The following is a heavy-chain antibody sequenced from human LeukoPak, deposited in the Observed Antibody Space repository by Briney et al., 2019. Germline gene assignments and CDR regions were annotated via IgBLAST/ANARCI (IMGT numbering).Heavy chain of an antibody. D-gene: IGHD1-26*01. V-gene: IGHV3-74*01. CDR2: ISSDGSSR. J-gene: IGHJ4*02. CDR3: VYSGNYRFDY. Sequence: GGSLRLSCAASGFPFNSHWMHWVRQAPGKGLAWVSRISSDGSSRSCADSVKGRFTISRDNAKNTLYLEMNSLRDEDTAICYCVYSGNYRFDYWGQGTLVTVSS. CDR1: GFPFNSHW.